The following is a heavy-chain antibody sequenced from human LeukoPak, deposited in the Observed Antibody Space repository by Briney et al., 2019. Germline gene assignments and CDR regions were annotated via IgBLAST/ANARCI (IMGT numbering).Heavy chain of an antibody. J-gene: IGHJ6*02. CDR1: GYSFTSYW. CDR3: ARHEDPYSSGWGDYYYGMDV. Sequence: GEPLKISCKGSGYSFTSYWIGWVRQMPGKGLEWMGIIYPGDSDTRYSPSFQGQVTISADKSISTAYLQWSSLKASDTAMYYCARHEDPYSSGWGDYYYGMDVWGQGTTVTVSS. CDR2: IYPGDSDT. V-gene: IGHV5-51*01. D-gene: IGHD6-19*01.